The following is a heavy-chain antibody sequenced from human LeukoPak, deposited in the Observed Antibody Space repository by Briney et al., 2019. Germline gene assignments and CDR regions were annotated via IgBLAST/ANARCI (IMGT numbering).Heavy chain of an antibody. Sequence: GGSLRLSCAASGFTFSSYSMNWVRQAPGKGLEWVSSISSSSSYIYYADSVKGRFTISRDNAKNSLYLQMNSLRAEDTAVYYCARLYDSSGYTLFDYWGQGTLVTVSA. J-gene: IGHJ4*02. CDR3: ARLYDSSGYTLFDY. CDR1: GFTFSSYS. CDR2: ISSSSSYI. V-gene: IGHV3-21*01. D-gene: IGHD3-22*01.